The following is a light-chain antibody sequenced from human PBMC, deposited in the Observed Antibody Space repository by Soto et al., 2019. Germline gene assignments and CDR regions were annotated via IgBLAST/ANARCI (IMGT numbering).Light chain of an antibody. CDR3: QQYETSPRT. CDR2: GAS. V-gene: IGKV3-20*01. CDR1: QSVSSRH. J-gene: IGKJ1*01. Sequence: EIVLTQSPGTLSLSPGERVTLSCRASQSVSSRHLAWYQQKPGQAPRLLIYGASSRATGIPDRVSGSGSGTDFTLTISRLEPEDFAVYYCQQYETSPRTFGQGTQVEIK.